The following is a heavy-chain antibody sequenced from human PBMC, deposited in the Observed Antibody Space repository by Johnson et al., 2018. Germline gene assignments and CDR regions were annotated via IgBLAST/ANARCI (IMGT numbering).Heavy chain of an antibody. D-gene: IGHD1-14*01. CDR2: ISNSGSDI. Sequence: EVQLLESGGGLVKPGGSLRLSCAASGFIFSGYTMNWIRQTPGKGLEWVSSISNSGSDIYYADPVKGRFTISRDNAKNSLYLQMNSLRADDTAVYYCARTRGGGSAVGRDVGGQGTTVTGSS. CDR1: GFIFSGYT. V-gene: IGHV3-21*01. J-gene: IGHJ6*02. CDR3: ARTRGGGSAVGRDV.